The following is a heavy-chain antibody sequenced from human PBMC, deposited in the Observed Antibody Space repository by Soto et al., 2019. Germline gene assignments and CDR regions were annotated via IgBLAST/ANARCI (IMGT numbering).Heavy chain of an antibody. D-gene: IGHD2-21*02. Sequence: EVQVVESGGGFVQPGRSLRLSCAGSGFSFDDYAMHWVRQAPGKGLEWVSGISWNSGTIGYADSVKGRFTISRDKAKNSLYLQMNSLRAEVTALYNCTKTTGGTANGMGVWGQGTTVTVSS. V-gene: IGHV3-9*01. J-gene: IGHJ6*02. CDR3: TKTTGGTANGMGV. CDR1: GFSFDDYA. CDR2: ISWNSGTI.